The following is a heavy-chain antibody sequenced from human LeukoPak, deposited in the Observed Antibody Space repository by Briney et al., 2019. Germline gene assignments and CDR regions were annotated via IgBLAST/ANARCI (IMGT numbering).Heavy chain of an antibody. CDR1: GFTFSSYA. V-gene: IGHV3-23*01. Sequence: GGSLRLSCASSGFTFSSYAMSWVRQAPGKGLEWVSTIGGTGVRTYYADSVKGRFTISRDNAKNSLYLQMNSLRDEDTAVYYCASDGSPYYYGSGSYSVTFDYWGRGTLVTVSS. CDR3: ASDGSPYYYGSGSYSVTFDY. J-gene: IGHJ4*02. D-gene: IGHD3-10*01. CDR2: IGGTGVRT.